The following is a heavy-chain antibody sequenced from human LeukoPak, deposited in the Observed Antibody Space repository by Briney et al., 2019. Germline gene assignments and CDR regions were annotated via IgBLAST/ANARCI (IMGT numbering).Heavy chain of an antibody. CDR3: ARGRIQVSGIDEFDY. D-gene: IGHD6-19*01. CDR1: GFTFIDYD. CDR2: IGIRGDT. Sequence: GGSLRLSYAAFGFTFIDYDMHWVRQVIGKGLEWVSAIGIRGDTHYSGSVKGRFTISRENAESSLYLQMNSLRAEDTAVYYCARGRIQVSGIDEFDYWGQGTLVTVSS. V-gene: IGHV3-13*01. J-gene: IGHJ4*02.